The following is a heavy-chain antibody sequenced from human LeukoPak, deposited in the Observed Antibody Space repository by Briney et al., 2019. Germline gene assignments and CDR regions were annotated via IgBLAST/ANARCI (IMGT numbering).Heavy chain of an antibody. Sequence: SETLSLTCTVSGGSISSYYWSWIRQPPGKGLEWIGYIYYSGSTNYNPSLKSRVTISVDTSKNQFSLKLSSVTAADTAVYYCASRPVSSFGGFDYWGQGTLVTVSS. V-gene: IGHV4-59*01. CDR3: ASRPVSSFGGFDY. CDR2: IYYSGST. CDR1: GGSISSYY. J-gene: IGHJ4*02. D-gene: IGHD3-3*01.